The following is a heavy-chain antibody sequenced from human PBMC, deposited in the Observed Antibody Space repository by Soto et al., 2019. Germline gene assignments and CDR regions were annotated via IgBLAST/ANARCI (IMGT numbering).Heavy chain of an antibody. V-gene: IGHV1-3*01. J-gene: IGHJ2*01. D-gene: IGHD4-17*01. CDR3: ARVGTTVTTYWYFDL. CDR1: GYSFANYV. CDR2: INAGNGNT. Sequence: ASVKVSCKASGYSFANYVMYWVRQAPGQRLEWMGWINAGNGNTKYSQKFQGRVTITRDTSASTAYMELSSLRSEDTAVYYCARVGTTVTTYWYFDLWGR.